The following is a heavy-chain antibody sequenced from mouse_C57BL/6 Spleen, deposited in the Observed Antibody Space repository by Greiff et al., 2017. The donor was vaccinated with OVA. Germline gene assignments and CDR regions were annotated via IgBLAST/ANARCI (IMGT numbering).Heavy chain of an antibody. Sequence: QVQLQQSGAELVRPGTSVKVSCKASGYAFTNYLIEWVKQRPGQGLEWIGVLNPGSGGTNYNEKFKGKATLTADKSSSTAYMQLSSLTSEDSAVYFCARDGDYFDYWGQGTTLTVSS. V-gene: IGHV1-54*01. CDR2: LNPGSGGT. CDR3: ARDGDYFDY. J-gene: IGHJ2*01. D-gene: IGHD2-3*01. CDR1: GYAFTNYL.